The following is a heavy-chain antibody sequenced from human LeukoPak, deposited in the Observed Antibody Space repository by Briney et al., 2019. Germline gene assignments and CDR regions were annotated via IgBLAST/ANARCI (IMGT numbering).Heavy chain of an antibody. V-gene: IGHV3-21*01. CDR3: AKDRKQVPTPIIDY. J-gene: IGHJ4*02. D-gene: IGHD6-13*01. Sequence: PGGSLRLSCAASGFTFSSYSMNWVRQAPGKGLEWVSSISSSSSYIYYADSVKGRFTISRDNAKNSLYLQMNSLRAEDTAVYYCAKDRKQVPTPIIDYWGQGTLVTVSS. CDR2: ISSSSSYI. CDR1: GFTFSSYS.